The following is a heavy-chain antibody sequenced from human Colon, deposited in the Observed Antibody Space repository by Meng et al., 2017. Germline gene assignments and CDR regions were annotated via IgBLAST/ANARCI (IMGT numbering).Heavy chain of an antibody. Sequence: GGSLRLSCAASGFTFNNYEMSWVRQAPGKGLEWVSYISSSGDTIYYADSVKGRFSISRDGARNSLFLQMDSLRADDTAVYYCAREDSGGGWGFDYWGQGALVTVSS. CDR1: GFTFNNYE. J-gene: IGHJ4*02. D-gene: IGHD2-15*01. V-gene: IGHV3-48*03. CDR3: AREDSGGGWGFDY. CDR2: ISSSGDTI.